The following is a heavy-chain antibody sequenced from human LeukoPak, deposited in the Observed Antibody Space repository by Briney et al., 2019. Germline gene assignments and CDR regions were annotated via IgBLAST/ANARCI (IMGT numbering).Heavy chain of an antibody. Sequence: PSETLSLTCAVYGGSFSGYYWSWIRQPPGKGLEWIGEINHSGSTNYNPSLKSRVTISVDTSKNQFSLKLSSVTAADTAVYYCARGPHQSSMDVWGQGTTVTVSS. J-gene: IGHJ6*02. CDR1: GGSFSGYY. CDR3: ARGPHQSSMDV. V-gene: IGHV4-34*01. D-gene: IGHD2-2*01. CDR2: INHSGST.